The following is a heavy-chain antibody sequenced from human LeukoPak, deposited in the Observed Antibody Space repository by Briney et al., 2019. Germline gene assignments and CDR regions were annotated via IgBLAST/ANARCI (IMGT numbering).Heavy chain of an antibody. CDR3: ARDGRAGSLFAY. Sequence: SETLSLTCTVSSGSISGYYWSWIRQPPGKGLEWVGYISYSGSTNYNPSLKSRVTISVDTSKNQFSLKLSSVTAADTAIYYCARDGRAGSLFAYWGQGTLVTVSS. CDR2: ISYSGST. CDR1: SGSISGYY. V-gene: IGHV4-59*01. J-gene: IGHJ4*02. D-gene: IGHD6-19*01.